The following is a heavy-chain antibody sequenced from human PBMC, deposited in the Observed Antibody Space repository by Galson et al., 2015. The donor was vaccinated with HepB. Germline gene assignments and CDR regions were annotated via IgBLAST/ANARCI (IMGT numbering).Heavy chain of an antibody. CDR2: ISYDGSNK. Sequence: SLRLSCAASGFTFSSYAMHWVRQAPGKGLEWVAVISYDGSNKYYADSVKGRFTISRVNSKNTLYLQMNSLRAEDTAVYYCARGSGTADVEYGMDVWGQGTTVTVSS. D-gene: IGHD1-1*01. CDR3: ARGSGTADVEYGMDV. J-gene: IGHJ6*02. V-gene: IGHV3-30-3*01. CDR1: GFTFSSYA.